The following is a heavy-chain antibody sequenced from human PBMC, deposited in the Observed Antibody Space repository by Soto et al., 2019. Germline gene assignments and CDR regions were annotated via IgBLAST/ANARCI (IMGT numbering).Heavy chain of an antibody. Sequence: EVQLLESGGGLVQSGGSLTLSCAASGFTFSSYAMGWVRQAPGKGLEWVSSIRGGGGSTYYAESVKGRFTISRDNFKNTVYLQINSLRVEDTALYYCAKYDYASSGNNGFDPWGQGTLVTVSS. CDR2: IRGGGGST. D-gene: IGHD3-22*01. CDR3: AKYDYASSGNNGFDP. V-gene: IGHV3-23*01. J-gene: IGHJ5*02. CDR1: GFTFSSYA.